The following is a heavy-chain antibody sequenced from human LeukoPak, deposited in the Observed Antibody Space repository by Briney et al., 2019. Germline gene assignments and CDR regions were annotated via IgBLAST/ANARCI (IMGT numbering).Heavy chain of an antibody. CDR2: IFYRGST. V-gene: IGHV4-31*03. Sequence: SETLSLTCTVSGGSISSGGHYWSWIRQHPGGALEWIGYIFYRGSTYSNPSLKSRVAISVDTSKNQFSVKLTSVAAADTAVYYCARVGSGSDFWSGYYFDCWGQGNLVTVSS. J-gene: IGHJ4*02. CDR1: GGSISSGGHY. CDR3: ARVGSGSDFWSGYYFDC. D-gene: IGHD3-3*01.